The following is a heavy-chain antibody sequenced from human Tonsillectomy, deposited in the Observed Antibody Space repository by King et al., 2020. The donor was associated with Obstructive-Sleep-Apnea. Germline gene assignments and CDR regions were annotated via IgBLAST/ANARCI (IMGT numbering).Heavy chain of an antibody. CDR3: ARDYYGSGSYYNGYYGMDV. V-gene: IGHV1-69*10. CDR2: IIPILGIA. Sequence: QLVQSGAEVKKPGSSVKVSCKASGGTFSSYAISWVRQAPGHGLEWMGGIIPILGIANYAQKFQGRVTITADKSTSTAYMELSSLRSEDTAVYYCARDYYGSGSYYNGYYGMDVWGQGTTVTVSS. CDR1: GGTFSSYA. D-gene: IGHD3-10*01. J-gene: IGHJ6*02.